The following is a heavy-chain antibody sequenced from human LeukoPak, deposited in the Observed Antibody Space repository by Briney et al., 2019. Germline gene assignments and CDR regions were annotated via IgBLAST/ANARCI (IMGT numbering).Heavy chain of an antibody. D-gene: IGHD3-22*01. CDR3: ARDIYDSNGYYYPYYFDY. CDR1: GYTFTSYG. CDR2: ISAYNGNT. Sequence: ASVKVSCKASGYTFTSYGISWVRQAPGQGLEWMGWISAYNGNTNYAQKLQGRVTMTTDTSTSTAYMELRSLRSDDTAVYYCARDIYDSNGYYYPYYFDYWGQGTLVTVSS. J-gene: IGHJ4*02. V-gene: IGHV1-18*01.